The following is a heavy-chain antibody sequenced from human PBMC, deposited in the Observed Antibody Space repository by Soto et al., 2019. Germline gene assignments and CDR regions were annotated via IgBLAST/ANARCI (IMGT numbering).Heavy chain of an antibody. Sequence: QVQLVQSGAEVQKPGSSVKVSCKASGGTFSSYAISWVRQAPGQVLEWMGGIIPIFGTANYAQKFQGRVTITADETTSTAYMELSSLRSEDTAVYYCARVEIEATAMVQPYGYFDLWGRGTLVTVSS. CDR3: ARVEIEATAMVQPYGYFDL. D-gene: IGHD5-18*01. CDR2: IIPIFGTA. CDR1: GGTFSSYA. V-gene: IGHV1-69*19. J-gene: IGHJ2*01.